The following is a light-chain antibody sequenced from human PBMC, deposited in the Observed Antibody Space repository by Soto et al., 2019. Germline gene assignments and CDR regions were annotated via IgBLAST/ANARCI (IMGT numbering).Light chain of an antibody. CDR1: QSVSSN. CDR2: GAS. J-gene: IGKJ1*01. Sequence: EIVMPQSPATLSVSPGERATLSCRASQSVSSNLAWYQQKPGQAPRLLIYGASTRATGIPARFSGSGSGTEFTLTFSSPQSEDFAVYYCQQYNNWPFPSWTFGQGTKVEIK. V-gene: IGKV3-15*01. CDR3: QQYNNWPFPSWT.